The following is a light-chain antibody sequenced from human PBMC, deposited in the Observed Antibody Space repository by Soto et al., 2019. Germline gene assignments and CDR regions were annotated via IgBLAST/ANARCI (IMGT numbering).Light chain of an antibody. CDR1: QSVSNNY. CDR3: QQYGSSGT. J-gene: IGKJ1*01. Sequence: EIVLTQSPGTLSLSPGERATLSCRASQSVSNNYLAWYQQKPGQAPRLLIYGASNSATGLPDRFSGSGSWTDFTLTTSRLEPEDFAVYYGQQYGSSGTFGQGTKVEIK. CDR2: GAS. V-gene: IGKV3-20*01.